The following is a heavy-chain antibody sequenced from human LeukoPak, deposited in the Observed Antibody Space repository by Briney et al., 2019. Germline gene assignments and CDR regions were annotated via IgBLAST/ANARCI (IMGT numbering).Heavy chain of an antibody. V-gene: IGHV6-1*01. CDR2: TYYRSKWYN. CDR1: GDSVSSNSAA. CDR3: DRSSRGAFDI. D-gene: IGHD2-15*01. J-gene: IGHJ3*02. Sequence: SQTLSLTCAISGDSVSSNSAAWNWIRQSPPRGLEWLGRTYYRSKWYNDYAVSVKSRITINPDTSKNQFSLKLSSVTAADTAVYYCDRSSRGAFDIWGQGTMVTVSS.